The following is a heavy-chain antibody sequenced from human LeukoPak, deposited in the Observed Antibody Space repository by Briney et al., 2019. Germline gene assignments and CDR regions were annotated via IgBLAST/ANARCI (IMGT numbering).Heavy chain of an antibody. D-gene: IGHD5-18*01. J-gene: IGHJ5*02. CDR1: GYGFSIVS. CDR2: INPHSGAT. CDR3: AASSTATHSRDP. Sequence: ASVKVSCTASGYGFSIVSFNGVRQAPGQGLEWMGWINPHSGATNYAQRFQGRVSMDASFDTAYMELSRLTSDDTAVYYLAASSTATHSRDPWGQGTLVTVSS. V-gene: IGHV1-2*02.